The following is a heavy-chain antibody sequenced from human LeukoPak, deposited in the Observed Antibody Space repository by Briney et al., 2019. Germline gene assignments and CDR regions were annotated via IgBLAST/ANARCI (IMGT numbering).Heavy chain of an antibody. CDR3: ARLSDSDSSGYYWGFEY. CDR2: IYYSGST. CDR1: GGSISSYY. V-gene: IGHV4-59*08. D-gene: IGHD3-22*01. J-gene: IGHJ4*02. Sequence: PSETLSLTCTVSGGSISSYYWSWIRQPPGKGLECICYIYYSGSTNYNPSLRSRVTISVDTSKNEFSLKLGSVTAADTAVYYCARLSDSDSSGYYWGFEYWGQGSLVTVPS.